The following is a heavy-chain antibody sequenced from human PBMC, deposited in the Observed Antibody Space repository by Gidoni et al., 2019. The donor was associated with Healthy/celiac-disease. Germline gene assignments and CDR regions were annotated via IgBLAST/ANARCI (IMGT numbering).Heavy chain of an antibody. J-gene: IGHJ4*02. CDR2: IKQDGSEK. Sequence: EVQLVESGGGLVQPGWSLRLSCAASGLPFISYWMSWVRKAQGKGLEWVANIKQDGSEKYYVDSVKGRFTISRDNAKNSLYLQMNSLRAEDTAVYYCARAPLPGVTAAMGYWGQGTLVTVSS. CDR1: GLPFISYW. CDR3: ARAPLPGVTAAMGY. V-gene: IGHV3-7*03. D-gene: IGHD2-2*01.